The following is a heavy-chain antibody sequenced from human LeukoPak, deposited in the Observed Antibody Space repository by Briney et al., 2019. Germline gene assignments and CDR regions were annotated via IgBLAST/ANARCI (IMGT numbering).Heavy chain of an antibody. J-gene: IGHJ4*02. D-gene: IGHD4-23*01. CDR1: GGSISSGGYY. Sequence: SETLSLTCTVSGGSISSGGYYWSWIRQHPGKGLEWIGYIYTSGSTNYNPSLKSRVTISVDTSKNQFSLKLSSVTAADTAVYYCARHGSGVGYGGNKKRYYFDYWGQGTLVTVSS. CDR2: IYTSGST. V-gene: IGHV4-61*08. CDR3: ARHGSGVGYGGNKKRYYFDY.